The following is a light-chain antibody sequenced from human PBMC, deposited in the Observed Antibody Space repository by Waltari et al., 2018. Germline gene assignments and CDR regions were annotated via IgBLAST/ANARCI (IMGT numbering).Light chain of an antibody. V-gene: IGKV4-1*01. CDR1: QSVLHSPNNKNY. Sequence: DIVMTQSPDSLAVPLGERATINCKSSQSVLHSPNNKNYLSWYQQKPGQPPALLIYWASTRESGVPDRFSGSGSGTDFTLTISSLQAEDVAVYYCQQYYRSPWTFGQGTKVEIK. CDR3: QQYYRSPWT. CDR2: WAS. J-gene: IGKJ1*01.